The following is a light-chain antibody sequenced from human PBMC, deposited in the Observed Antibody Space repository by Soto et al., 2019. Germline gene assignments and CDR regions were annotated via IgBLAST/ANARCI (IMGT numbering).Light chain of an antibody. CDR2: DVT. Sequence: QSALTQPRSVSGSPGQSVTISCAGTSSDVVAYNWVSWYQHHPGKVPKLIIYDVTRRPSGVPDRFSGSKSGNTASLTISGLQADDEADYYCCSYAGSYTLVFGGGTKLTVL. J-gene: IGLJ3*02. CDR1: SSDVVAYNW. CDR3: CSYAGSYTLV. V-gene: IGLV2-11*01.